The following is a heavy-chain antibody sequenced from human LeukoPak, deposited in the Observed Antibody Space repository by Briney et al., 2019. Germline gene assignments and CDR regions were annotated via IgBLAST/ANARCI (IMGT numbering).Heavy chain of an antibody. Sequence: ASVKVSCKASGYTFTVYYMHWVRQAPGQGLERMGWINPNSGGTNYAQKFQGRVTMTRDTSISTAYMELSRLRSDDTAVYYCAREDYGDYSVYFQHWGQGTLVTVSS. V-gene: IGHV1-2*02. CDR3: AREDYGDYSVYFQH. CDR2: INPNSGGT. J-gene: IGHJ1*01. D-gene: IGHD4-17*01. CDR1: GYTFTVYY.